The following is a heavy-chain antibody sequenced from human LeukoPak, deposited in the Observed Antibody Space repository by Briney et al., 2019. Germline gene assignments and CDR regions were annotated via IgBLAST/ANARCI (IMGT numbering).Heavy chain of an antibody. J-gene: IGHJ6*02. Sequence: GGSLRLSCAASGFTFNNYAMSWVRQPQGKRLEWVSTISDSGSSTYYADSVKGRFTISRDNYRNTLYLQMDSLRAEDTAIYYCAKVPYSDYGSGRPPFMDVWGQGTTVAVSS. D-gene: IGHD3-10*01. V-gene: IGHV3-23*01. CDR3: AKVPYSDYGSGRPPFMDV. CDR1: GFTFNNYA. CDR2: ISDSGSST.